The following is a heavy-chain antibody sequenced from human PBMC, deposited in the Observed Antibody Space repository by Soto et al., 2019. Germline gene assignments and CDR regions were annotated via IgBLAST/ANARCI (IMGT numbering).Heavy chain of an antibody. CDR1: EFTFRIFA. Sequence: QVHLVESGGGVVQPGSSLRLSCAASEFTFRIFAMHWLRQSPGKGLEWVAVISYDGSRKADSVKGRFTVSRDNSWNTLYPQMHSLRAENTAIYYCARGDREDIEEVVGVRPGEHNMDVWGQGTTVTVSS. CDR3: ARGDREDIEEVVGVRPGEHNMDV. V-gene: IGHV3-30-3*01. D-gene: IGHD1-26*01. CDR2: ISYDGSRK. J-gene: IGHJ6*02.